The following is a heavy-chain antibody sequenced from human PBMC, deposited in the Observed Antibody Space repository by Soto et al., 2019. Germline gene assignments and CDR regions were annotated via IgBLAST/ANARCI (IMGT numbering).Heavy chain of an antibody. CDR2: IYSGGGT. J-gene: IGHJ4*02. CDR1: GFTVSSSS. V-gene: IGHV3-66*01. Sequence: GGSLRLSCAASGFTVSSSSMSWVRQAPGKGLEWVSLIYSGGGTSYADSVKGRFTISRDNSKNTLYLQMNSLRAEDTAVYYCARAPSVAYYFDCWGQGTLVTVSS. CDR3: ARAPSVAYYFDC.